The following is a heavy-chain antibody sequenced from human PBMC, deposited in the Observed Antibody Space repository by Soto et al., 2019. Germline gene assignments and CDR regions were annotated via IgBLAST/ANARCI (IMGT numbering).Heavy chain of an antibody. CDR3: ARTTSFRSFQAFDY. J-gene: IGHJ4*02. CDR2: INPISGGT. D-gene: IGHD4-4*01. CDR1: AYMFTGYY. V-gene: IGHV1-2*02. Sequence: SVKVSCKYSAYMFTGYYIHWVRQARGLGLEWVGWINPISGGTGYAQKFQGRVTMTRVTSITSAYSTAYMELTGVKADDTDVYYSARTTSFRSFQAFDYWGQGTLVTVYS.